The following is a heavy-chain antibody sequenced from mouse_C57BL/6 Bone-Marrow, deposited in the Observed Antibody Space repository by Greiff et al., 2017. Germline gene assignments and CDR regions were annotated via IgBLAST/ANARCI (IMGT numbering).Heavy chain of an antibody. CDR1: GFNIKNTY. D-gene: IGHD2-5*01. J-gene: IGHJ2*01. Sequence: VQLQQSVAELVRPGASVKLSCTASGFNIKNTYMYWVKQRPEQGLEWIGRIDPANGNTKYAPKFQGKATITANTSSNTAYLQLSSLTSEDTAIYYCARYRYSNYDYFDYWGQGTTLTVSS. CDR3: ARYRYSNYDYFDY. CDR2: IDPANGNT. V-gene: IGHV14-3*01.